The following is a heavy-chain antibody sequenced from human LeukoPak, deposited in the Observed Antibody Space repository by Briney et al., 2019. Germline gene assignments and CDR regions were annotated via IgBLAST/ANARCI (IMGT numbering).Heavy chain of an antibody. CDR1: GGSISSYY. CDR2: IYYSGST. D-gene: IGHD3-3*01. V-gene: IGHV4-59*08. J-gene: IGHJ3*02. CDR3: ARAVGDFWSGYSAFDI. Sequence: PSETLSLTCTVSGGSISSYYWSWIRQPPGKGLEWIGYIYYSGSTNYNPSLKSRVTISVDTSKNQFSLKLSSVTAADTAVYYCARAVGDFWSGYSAFDIWGQGTMVTVSS.